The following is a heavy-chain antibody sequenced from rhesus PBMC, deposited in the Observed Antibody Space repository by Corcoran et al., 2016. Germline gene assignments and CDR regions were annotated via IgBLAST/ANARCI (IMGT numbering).Heavy chain of an antibody. V-gene: IGHV4-169*02. CDR2: IYVSGSST. Sequence: QLQLQESGPGLVKPSETLSVTCVVSGGSISSSYWSWIRPAPGKGLEWIGYIYVSGSSTNYNPSLKSRVTLSVDTSKNQLSLKLSSVTAADTAVYYCASEGAAAPFDYWGQGVLVTVSS. J-gene: IGHJ4*01. CDR3: ASEGAAAPFDY. D-gene: IGHD6-25*01. CDR1: GGSISSSY.